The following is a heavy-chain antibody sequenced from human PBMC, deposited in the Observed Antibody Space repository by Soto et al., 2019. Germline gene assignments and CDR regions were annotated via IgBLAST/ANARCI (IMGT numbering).Heavy chain of an antibody. Sequence: SETLSLTCSVSGGSIRSGGYHWSWVRKRPGEGLEWIGNIYHTGSAYYTPSLKSRVSFSVDTSKNQVSLKVNSVTAADTAVYYCSRLQVNGGAFDVWGQGTMVTVS. CDR3: SRLQVNGGAFDV. CDR2: IYHTGSA. J-gene: IGHJ3*01. V-gene: IGHV4-31*03. CDR1: GGSIRSGGYH. D-gene: IGHD1-1*01.